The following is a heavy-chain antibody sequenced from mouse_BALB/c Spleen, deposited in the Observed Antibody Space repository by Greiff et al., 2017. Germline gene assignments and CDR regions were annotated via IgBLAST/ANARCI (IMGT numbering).Heavy chain of an antibody. CDR2: ISSGGSYT. V-gene: IGHV5-9-3*01. J-gene: IGHJ1*01. CDR1: GFTFSSYA. CDR3: ARDYYGSHRYFDV. Sequence: EVQLQESGGGLVKPGGSLKLSCAASGFTFSSYAMSWVRQTPEKRLEWVATISSGGSYTYYPDSVKGRFTISRDNAKNTLYLQMSSLKSEDTAMYYCARDYYGSHRYFDVWGAGTTVTVSS. D-gene: IGHD1-1*01.